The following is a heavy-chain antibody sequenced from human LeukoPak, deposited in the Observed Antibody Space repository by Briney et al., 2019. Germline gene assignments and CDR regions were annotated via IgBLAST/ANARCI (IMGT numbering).Heavy chain of an antibody. CDR2: INWNSGSK. Sequence: GGSLRLSCAASGFTFDDYAIHWVRQGPGKGLEWVSGINWNSGSKHFADSVKGRFTISRDNAKNSLYLQMNSLKPEDTALYYCTKDFSSGYYYFDFWGQGTLVTVSS. D-gene: IGHD3-22*01. V-gene: IGHV3-9*01. CDR1: GFTFDDYA. CDR3: TKDFSSGYYYFDF. J-gene: IGHJ4*02.